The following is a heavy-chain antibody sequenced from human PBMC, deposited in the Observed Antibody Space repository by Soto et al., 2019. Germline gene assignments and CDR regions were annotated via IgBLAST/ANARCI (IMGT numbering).Heavy chain of an antibody. CDR2: ISGSGGST. Sequence: GGSLRLSCAASGFTFSSYAMSWVRQAPGKGLEWVSAISGSGGSTYYADSVKGRFTISRDNSKNTLYLQMNSLRAEDTAVYYCAKDRLGWGIAAAEYYFDYWGQGTLVTVSS. CDR1: GFTFSSYA. J-gene: IGHJ4*02. V-gene: IGHV3-23*01. D-gene: IGHD6-13*01. CDR3: AKDRLGWGIAAAEYYFDY.